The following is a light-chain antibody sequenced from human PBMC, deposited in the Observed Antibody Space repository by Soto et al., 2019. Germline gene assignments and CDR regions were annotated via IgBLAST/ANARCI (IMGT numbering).Light chain of an antibody. J-gene: IGLJ3*02. CDR2: DVF. V-gene: IGLV2-14*03. CDR3: SSYTNFNSL. Sequence: QSALTQPASVSGSPGQSITISCTGTSSDVGAYNYVSWYQQQPGKAPKLMIYDVFNRPSGVSDRFSGSKSGNTASLTISGLQAEDEADYFCSSYTNFNSLFGGGTQLTVL. CDR1: SSDVGAYNY.